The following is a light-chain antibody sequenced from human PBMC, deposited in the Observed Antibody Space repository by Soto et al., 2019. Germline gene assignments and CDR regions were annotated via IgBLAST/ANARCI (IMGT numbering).Light chain of an antibody. CDR1: QNFGSTY. J-gene: IGKJ1*01. CDR2: DAS. Sequence: EIVLTQSPGTLSLSPGERATLSCRASQNFGSTYLAWYQQKPGQVPRLLIYDASTRATGIPARFSGSGSGTEFTLTISSLQSEDFAFYYCQQFHYWWTFGQGTKVDIK. CDR3: QQFHYWWT. V-gene: IGKV3-15*01.